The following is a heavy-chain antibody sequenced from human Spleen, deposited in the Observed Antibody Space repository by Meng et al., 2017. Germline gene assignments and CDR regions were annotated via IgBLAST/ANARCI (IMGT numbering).Heavy chain of an antibody. J-gene: IGHJ4*02. CDR1: GYSFTHHG. CDR2: LGAHPGDT. D-gene: IGHD3-10*01. Sequence: QVQLVRSGGEVKKPRASVTVSCKASGYSFTHHGITWVRQAPGQGLEWMAWLGAHPGDTSFAPKFLGRVTVTADTATATAYMELRSLRSDDTAVYYCAKGTPGRSYCDYWGLGTLVTVSS. CDR3: AKGTPGRSYCDY. V-gene: IGHV1-18*01.